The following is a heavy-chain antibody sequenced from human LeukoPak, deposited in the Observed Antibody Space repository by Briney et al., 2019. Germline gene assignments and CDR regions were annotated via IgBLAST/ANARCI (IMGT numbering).Heavy chain of an antibody. D-gene: IGHD2-15*01. CDR3: ARACSGGSCYTEGGFDY. Sequence: SETLSLTCAVSGGSISSSNWWSWVRQPPGKGLEWIGEIYHSGSTNYNPSLKSRVTISVDTSKNQFSLKLSSVTAADTAVYYCARACSGGSCYTEGGFDYWGQGTLVTVSS. CDR1: GGSISSSNW. CDR2: IYHSGST. J-gene: IGHJ4*02. V-gene: IGHV4-4*02.